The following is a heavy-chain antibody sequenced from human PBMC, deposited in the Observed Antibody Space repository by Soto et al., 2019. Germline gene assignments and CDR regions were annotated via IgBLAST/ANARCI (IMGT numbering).Heavy chain of an antibody. CDR2: MSRDGGVT. CDR1: GFTFSNYG. J-gene: IGHJ4*02. D-gene: IGHD6-19*01. CDR3: AKIDKFNPQSSGWANRFDY. Sequence: EVQLLESGGGLVQPGGSLRLSCAASGFTFSNYGMTWVRQAPGKGLEWVSGMSRDGGVTDYTDSVKGRFNISRDISKNTLYLQMNSLRAEDTAVYYCAKIDKFNPQSSGWANRFDYWGQGTLVTVSS. V-gene: IGHV3-23*01.